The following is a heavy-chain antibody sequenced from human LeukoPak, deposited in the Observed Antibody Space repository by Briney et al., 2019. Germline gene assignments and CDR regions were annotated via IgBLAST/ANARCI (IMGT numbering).Heavy chain of an antibody. Sequence: SETLSLTCTVSGGSISSYYWSWIRQPPGKGLEWIGYIYYSGSTNYNPSLKSRVTISVDTSKNQFSLKLSSVTAADTAVYYCAREEMATTLGRYYYYMDVWGKGTTVTISS. D-gene: IGHD5-24*01. J-gene: IGHJ6*03. CDR2: IYYSGST. CDR1: GGSISSYY. CDR3: AREEMATTLGRYYYYMDV. V-gene: IGHV4-59*01.